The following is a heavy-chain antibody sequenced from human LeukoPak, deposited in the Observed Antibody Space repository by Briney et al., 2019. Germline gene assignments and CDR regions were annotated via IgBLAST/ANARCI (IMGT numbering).Heavy chain of an antibody. D-gene: IGHD6-19*01. CDR3: ARAVAGPFQLDY. J-gene: IGHJ4*02. CDR2: IYSGGST. Sequence: SGGSLRLSCAASGFTVSSNYMSWVRQAPGKGLEWVSVIYSGGSTYYADSVKGRFTISRDNSKNTLYLQMNSLRAEDTAVYYCARAVAGPFQLDYWGQGTLVTVSS. CDR1: GFTVSSNY. V-gene: IGHV3-66*01.